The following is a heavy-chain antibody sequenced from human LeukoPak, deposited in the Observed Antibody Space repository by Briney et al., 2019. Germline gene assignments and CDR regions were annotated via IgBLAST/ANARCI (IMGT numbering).Heavy chain of an antibody. V-gene: IGHV1-2*02. D-gene: IGHD3-3*01. Sequence: ASVKVSCKASGYTFTGYYMHWVRQAPGQGLEWMEGINPNSGGTNYAQKFQGRVTMTRDTSISTAYMELSRLRSDDTAVYYCARMDDNYDFWSGYFDSYFDYWGQGTLVTVSS. CDR1: GYTFTGYY. J-gene: IGHJ4*02. CDR2: INPNSGGT. CDR3: ARMDDNYDFWSGYFDSYFDY.